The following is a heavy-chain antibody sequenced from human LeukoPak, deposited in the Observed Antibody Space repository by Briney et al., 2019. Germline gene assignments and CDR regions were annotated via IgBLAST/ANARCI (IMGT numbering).Heavy chain of an antibody. Sequence: GGSLRLSCAASGFTSSDYNMNWVRQAPGKWLGWVSSISSSATYIYYADSMKGRFTISRDNAKPSLSLQMNSLRAEDTAVYYCARILVVPAANYYYSYGMDVWGQGTTVTVSS. J-gene: IGHJ6*02. D-gene: IGHD2-2*01. CDR3: ARILVVPAANYYYSYGMDV. V-gene: IGHV3-21*06. CDR1: GFTSSDYN. CDR2: ISSSATYI.